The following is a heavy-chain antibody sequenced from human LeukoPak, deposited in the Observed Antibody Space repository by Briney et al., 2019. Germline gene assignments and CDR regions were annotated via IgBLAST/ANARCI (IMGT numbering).Heavy chain of an antibody. Sequence: GGSLRLSCAASGFTFSGYAMSWVRQAPGKGLEWVTAISGSGGSTYYADSVKGRFTISRDNSKNTLYLQMNSLRAEDTAVYYCAKTPVVPAAIGYMDVWGKGTTVTVSS. CDR2: ISGSGGST. J-gene: IGHJ6*03. CDR3: AKTPVVPAAIGYMDV. D-gene: IGHD2-2*02. V-gene: IGHV3-23*01. CDR1: GFTFSGYA.